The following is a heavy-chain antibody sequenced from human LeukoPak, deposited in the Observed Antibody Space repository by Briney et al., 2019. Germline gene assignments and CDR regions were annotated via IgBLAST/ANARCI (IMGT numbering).Heavy chain of an antibody. Sequence: SETLSLTCTVSGGSISSSSYYRGWIRQPPGKGLEWIGSIYYSGGTYYNPSLKSRVTISVDTSKNQFSLSLDSVTAADTAVYYCARGLASGYPPIPFDYWGQGTLVTVSS. V-gene: IGHV4-39*01. CDR2: IYYSGGT. CDR1: GGSISSSSYY. D-gene: IGHD3-3*01. J-gene: IGHJ4*02. CDR3: ARGLASGYPPIPFDY.